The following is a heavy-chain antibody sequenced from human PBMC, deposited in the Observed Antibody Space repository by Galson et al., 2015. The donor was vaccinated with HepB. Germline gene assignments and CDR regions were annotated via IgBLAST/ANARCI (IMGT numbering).Heavy chain of an antibody. V-gene: IGHV6-1*01. CDR3: ASGTGGDAFDI. D-gene: IGHD1-14*01. J-gene: IGHJ3*02. Sequence: CAISGDSVSSNSAAWNRIRQSPSRGLEWLGRTYYRSKWYNDYAVSVKSRITINPDTSKNQFSLQLNSVTPEDTAVYYCASGTGGDAFDIWGQGTMVTVSS. CDR2: TYYRSKWYN. CDR1: GDSVSSNSAA.